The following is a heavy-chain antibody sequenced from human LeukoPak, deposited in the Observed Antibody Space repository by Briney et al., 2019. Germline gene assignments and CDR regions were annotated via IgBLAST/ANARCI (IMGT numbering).Heavy chain of an antibody. D-gene: IGHD6-13*01. CDR3: ARERSSSWYTAYYYYYMDV. J-gene: IGHJ6*03. CDR2: INTNTGNP. V-gene: IGHV7-4-1*02. CDR1: GYTFTSYA. Sequence: GASVKVSCKASGYTFTSYAMNWERQAPGQGLEWMGWINTNTGNPTYAQGFTGRFVFSLDTSVSTAYLQISSLKAEDTAVYYCARERSSSWYTAYYYYYMDVWGKGTTVTVSS.